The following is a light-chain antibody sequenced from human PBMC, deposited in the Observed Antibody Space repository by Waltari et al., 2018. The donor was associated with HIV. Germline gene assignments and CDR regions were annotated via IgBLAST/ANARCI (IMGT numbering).Light chain of an antibody. Sequence: YVLTQAPSVSQAPGKTATLTCEGDRLGTKTVHWYQQKSGQAPVLVIYYDSERPSGIPDRFSGSNSGNTATLTVSRVEDGDEADYYCQVWDTASNEGVFGGGTKLTGL. V-gene: IGLV3-21*04. CDR1: RLGTKT. CDR2: YDS. J-gene: IGLJ3*02. CDR3: QVWDTASNEGV.